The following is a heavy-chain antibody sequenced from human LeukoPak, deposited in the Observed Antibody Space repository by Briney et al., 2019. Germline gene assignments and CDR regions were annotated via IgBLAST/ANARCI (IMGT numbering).Heavy chain of an antibody. CDR2: IYPGDSDT. Sequence: GESLKISCQGSGYRFTTSWIGWVRQMPGKGLEWMGIIYPGDSDTRYSPSFQGQVTISADKSISTAYLQWSSLKASDTAMYYCARHGPPPLYGGNGDAFDIWGQGTMVTVSS. V-gene: IGHV5-51*01. J-gene: IGHJ3*02. CDR3: ARHGPPPLYGGNGDAFDI. D-gene: IGHD4-23*01. CDR1: GYRFTTSW.